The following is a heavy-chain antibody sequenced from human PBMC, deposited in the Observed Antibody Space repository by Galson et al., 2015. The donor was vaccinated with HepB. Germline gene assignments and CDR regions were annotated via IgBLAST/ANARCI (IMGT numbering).Heavy chain of an antibody. Sequence: SVKVSCKASGYTFTGYYMHWVRQAPGQGLEWMGWINPNSGGTNYAQKFQGRVTMTRDTSISTAYMELSRLRSDDTAVYYCARSRSDRFGNYYYYYGMDVWGQGTTVAVSS. J-gene: IGHJ6*02. V-gene: IGHV1-2*02. CDR3: ARSRSDRFGNYYYYYGMDV. CDR2: INPNSGGT. CDR1: GYTFTGYY. D-gene: IGHD3-10*01.